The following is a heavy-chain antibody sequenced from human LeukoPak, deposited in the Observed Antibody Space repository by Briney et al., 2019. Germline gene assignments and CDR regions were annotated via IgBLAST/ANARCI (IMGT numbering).Heavy chain of an antibody. V-gene: IGHV3-7*01. CDR3: ARDPPYSSGWYGRTIFDY. CDR2: TKPDGSEM. J-gene: IGHJ4*02. Sequence: GGSLRLSCVVSGFTFSSYWMSWVRQAPGKGLEWVANTKPDGSEMYYVDSVKGRFTISRDNAKNSLYLQMNSLRAEDTAVYYCARDPPYSSGWYGRTIFDYWGQGTLVTVSS. CDR1: GFTFSSYW. D-gene: IGHD6-19*01.